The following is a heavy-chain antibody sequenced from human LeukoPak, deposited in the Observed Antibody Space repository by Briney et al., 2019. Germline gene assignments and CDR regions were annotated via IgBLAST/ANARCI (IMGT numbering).Heavy chain of an antibody. CDR1: GFSFSSYW. D-gene: IGHD6-13*01. J-gene: IGHJ4*02. CDR2: INSDGSST. Sequence: GGSLRLSCAASGFSFSSYWMHWVRQTPGKGLVWVSRINSDGSSTSYADSVKGRFTISRDNAKNTLYLQMNSLRAEDTAVYYCARRIAAAAAPYYFDYWGQGTLVTVSS. CDR3: ARRIAAAAAPYYFDY. V-gene: IGHV3-74*01.